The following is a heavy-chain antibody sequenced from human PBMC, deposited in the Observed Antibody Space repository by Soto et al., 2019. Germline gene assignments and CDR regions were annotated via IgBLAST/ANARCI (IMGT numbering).Heavy chain of an antibody. Sequence: LRLSCAASGFTFRNYAMSWVRQAPGKGLEWVSNISGSGGSIYYADSVRGRFTISRDNSKNALYLQMDSLRAEDTAIYYCAKDPYGSGSYSVDYWGQGTLVTVSS. CDR3: AKDPYGSGSYSVDY. J-gene: IGHJ4*02. CDR1: GFTFRNYA. D-gene: IGHD3-10*01. V-gene: IGHV3-23*01. CDR2: ISGSGGSI.